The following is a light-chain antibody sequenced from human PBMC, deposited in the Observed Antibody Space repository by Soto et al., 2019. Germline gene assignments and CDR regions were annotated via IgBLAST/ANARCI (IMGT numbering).Light chain of an antibody. CDR2: EVS. Sequence: QSVLTQPASVSGSPGQSITISCTGTSSDVGGYKYVSWYQQYPGKAPKLMIYEVSNRPSGVSTRFSGSKSGNTASLTISWLQAEDEADYYCTSYTSSSSVLFGGGTKLTVL. V-gene: IGLV2-14*01. CDR3: TSYTSSSSVL. J-gene: IGLJ2*01. CDR1: SSDVGGYKY.